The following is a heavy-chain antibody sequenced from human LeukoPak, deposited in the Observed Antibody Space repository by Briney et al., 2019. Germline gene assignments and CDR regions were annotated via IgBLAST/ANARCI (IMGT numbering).Heavy chain of an antibody. V-gene: IGHV4-4*07. Sequence: SETLSLTCAVSGGSFSSYYWSWIRQPAGKGLEWIGRIYTSGSTNYNPSLKSRVTMSVDTSKNQFSLKLSSVTAADTAVYYCARDSTMVREASDAFDIWGQGTMVTVSS. CDR2: IYTSGST. J-gene: IGHJ3*02. CDR3: ARDSTMVREASDAFDI. CDR1: GGSFSSYY. D-gene: IGHD3-10*01.